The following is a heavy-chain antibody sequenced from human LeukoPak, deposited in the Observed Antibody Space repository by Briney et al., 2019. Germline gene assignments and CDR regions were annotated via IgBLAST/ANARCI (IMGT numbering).Heavy chain of an antibody. CDR1: GYTFSSYD. CDR2: MNPNSGNT. Sequence: ASVKVSCKASGYTFSSYDINWVRQATGQGLEWMGWMNPNSGNTGYAQKFQGRVTMTSNTSISTAYMELSSLRSEDTAVYYCARGFSGVPAATGGIRRFDPWGQGTLVTVSS. D-gene: IGHD2-2*01. CDR3: ARGFSGVPAATGGIRRFDP. J-gene: IGHJ5*02. V-gene: IGHV1-8*01.